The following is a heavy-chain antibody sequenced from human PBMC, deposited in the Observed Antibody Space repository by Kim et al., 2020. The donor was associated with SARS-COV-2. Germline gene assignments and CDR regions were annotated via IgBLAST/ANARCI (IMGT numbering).Heavy chain of an antibody. J-gene: IGHJ4*02. CDR2: ISYDGSNK. V-gene: IGHV3-30*18. CDR3: AKDIVTWCGGDCPFDY. Sequence: GGSLRLSCAASGFTFSSYGMHWVRQAPGKGLEWVAVISYDGSNKYYADSVEGRLTISRDNSKNTLYLQMNSLRAEDTAVYYCAKDIVTWCGGDCPFDYWGQGTLVTVSS. CDR1: GFTFSSYG. D-gene: IGHD2-21*02.